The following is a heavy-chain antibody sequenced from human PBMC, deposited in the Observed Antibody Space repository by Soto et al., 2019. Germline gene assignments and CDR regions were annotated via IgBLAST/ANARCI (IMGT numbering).Heavy chain of an antibody. CDR2: INPNSGGT. CDR3: ANIHVYLDFGVGLFNT. Sequence: ASLKVSCKASGYTFTGYYMHWVRQAPGQGLEWMGWINPNSGGTNYAQKFQGRVTMTRDTSISTAYMELSRLRSDDTAVYYCANIHVYLDFGVGLFNTSGQGAALTISA. D-gene: IGHD4-17*01. V-gene: IGHV1-2*02. J-gene: IGHJ5*02. CDR1: GYTFTGYY.